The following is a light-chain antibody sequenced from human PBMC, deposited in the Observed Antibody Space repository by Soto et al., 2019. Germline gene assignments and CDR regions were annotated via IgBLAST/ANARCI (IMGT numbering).Light chain of an antibody. J-gene: IGKJ4*01. CDR2: DAS. CDR1: HSIRDC. CDR3: QQYESYSLA. V-gene: IGKV1-5*01. Sequence: DIPMTQSPSTLSASVGDSLTITCRASHSIRDCLAWYQQKPGKAPHLLIYDASNLESGVPSRFSGSGSGTEFTLTIRSLRPDDFATYYVQQYESYSLAFGGGTRVEIK.